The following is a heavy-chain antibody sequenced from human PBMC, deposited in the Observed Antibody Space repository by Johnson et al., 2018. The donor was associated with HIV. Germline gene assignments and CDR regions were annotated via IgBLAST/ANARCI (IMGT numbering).Heavy chain of an antibody. D-gene: IGHD4-23*01. CDR3: ARAPRWFNVFDI. J-gene: IGHJ3*02. CDR2: IKQDGSEK. V-gene: IGHV3-7*05. CDR1: GFTFSSYW. Sequence: QLVESGGGLVQPGGSLRLSCPASGFTFSSYWMNWVRQAPGKGLEWVANIKQDGSEKYYVDSVKGRFTISRDNAKNSLYLQMNSLRAEDTAVYYCARAPRWFNVFDIWGQGTMVTVSS.